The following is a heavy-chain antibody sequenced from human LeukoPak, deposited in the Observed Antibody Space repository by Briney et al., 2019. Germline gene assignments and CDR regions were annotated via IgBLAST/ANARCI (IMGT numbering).Heavy chain of an antibody. V-gene: IGHV3-7*01. CDR1: GFTFSRYW. CDR3: AKLGVDY. J-gene: IGHJ4*02. Sequence: GGSLRLSCAASGFTFSRYWMTWVRQAPGKGLEWVANIKQDGSEKDYVDSVKGRFTISRDNAESSLYLQMNSLRAEDTAVYYCAKLGVDYWGQGTLVTVSS. CDR2: IKQDGSEK. D-gene: IGHD3-3*02.